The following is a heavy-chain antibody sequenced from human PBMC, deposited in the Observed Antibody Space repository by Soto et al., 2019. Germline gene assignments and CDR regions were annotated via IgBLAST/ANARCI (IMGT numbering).Heavy chain of an antibody. V-gene: IGHV3-23*01. CDR1: GFTFSSYA. D-gene: IGHD3-3*01. Sequence: PGGSLRLSCAASGFTFSSYAMSWVRQAPGKGLEWVSASSGSGGSTYYADSVKGRFTISRDNSKNTLYLQMNSLRAEDTAVYYCAKDLPHTITIFGVAQDYWGQGTLVTVSS. CDR2: SSGSGGST. J-gene: IGHJ4*02. CDR3: AKDLPHTITIFGVAQDY.